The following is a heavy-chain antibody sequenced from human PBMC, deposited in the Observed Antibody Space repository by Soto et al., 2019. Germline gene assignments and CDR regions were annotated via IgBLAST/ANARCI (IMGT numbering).Heavy chain of an antibody. J-gene: IGHJ6*03. CDR3: ARGAQGPHMITFGGVTSLIMGEEANYYYYYMDV. CDR1: GFTFSDYY. Sequence: GGSLRLSCAASGFTFSDYYMSWIRQAPGKGLEWVSYISSSGSTIYYADSVKGRFTISRDNAKNSLYLQMNSLRAEDTAVYYCARGAQGPHMITFGGVTSLIMGEEANYYYYYMDVWGKGTTVTVSS. CDR2: ISSSGSTI. V-gene: IGHV3-11*01. D-gene: IGHD3-16*01.